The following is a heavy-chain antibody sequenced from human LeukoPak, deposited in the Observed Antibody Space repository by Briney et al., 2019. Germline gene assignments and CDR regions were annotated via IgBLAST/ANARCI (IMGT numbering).Heavy chain of an antibody. CDR3: ARCPRGYSYGYRWFDP. Sequence: PGESLKISCKGSGYSFTSYWIGWVRQMPGKGLEWMGIIYPGDSDTRYSPSFQGQVTISADKSISTAYLQWSSLKASDTAMYYCARCPRGYSYGYRWFDPWGQGTLVTVSS. V-gene: IGHV5-51*01. CDR2: IYPGDSDT. J-gene: IGHJ5*02. CDR1: GYSFTSYW. D-gene: IGHD5-18*01.